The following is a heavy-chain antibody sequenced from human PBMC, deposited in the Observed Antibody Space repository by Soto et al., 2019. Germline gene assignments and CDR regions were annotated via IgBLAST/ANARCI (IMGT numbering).Heavy chain of an antibody. CDR3: ARDVGATSVYGMDV. CDR2: ISYDGSNK. D-gene: IGHD1-26*01. Sequence: GGSLRLSCAASGFTFSSHALHWVPQAPGKGLGWVAIISYDGSNKYYADSVRGRFTISRDNSKNTLYLQMNSLRAEDTAVYYCARDVGATSVYGMDVWGQGTTVTVS. J-gene: IGHJ6*02. V-gene: IGHV3-30-3*01. CDR1: GFTFSSHA.